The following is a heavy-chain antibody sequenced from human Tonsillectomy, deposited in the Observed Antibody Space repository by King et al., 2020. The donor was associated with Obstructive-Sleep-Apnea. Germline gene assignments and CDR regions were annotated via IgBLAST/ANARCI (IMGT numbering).Heavy chain of an antibody. CDR1: GFTFSTYA. CDR2: ISGSGASS. J-gene: IGHJ4*02. CDR3: ARDLSRIWFGELFPFDS. V-gene: IGHV3-23*04. D-gene: IGHD3-10*01. Sequence: VQLVESGGGLVQSGGSLRLSCTASGFTFSTYAMSWVRQAPGKGLEWVSTISGSGASSFYAASVKGRFTISRDNSKNTLYLQMDSLSAEDTAVYYCARDLSRIWFGELFPFDSWGQGTLVTVSS.